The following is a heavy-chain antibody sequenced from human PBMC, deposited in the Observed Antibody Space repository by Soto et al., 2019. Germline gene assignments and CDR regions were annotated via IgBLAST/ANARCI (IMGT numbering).Heavy chain of an antibody. V-gene: IGHV1-69*06. CDR3: ARGGDSSGYYHGYFDY. CDR1: GGTFSSYA. CDR2: IIPIFGTA. Sequence: GASVKVSCKASGGTFSSYAISCVLQSPLQGLEWMGGIIPIFGTANYAQKFQGRVTITADKSTSTAYMELSSLRSEDTAVYYCARGGDSSGYYHGYFDYWGQGTLVTVSS. J-gene: IGHJ4*02. D-gene: IGHD3-22*01.